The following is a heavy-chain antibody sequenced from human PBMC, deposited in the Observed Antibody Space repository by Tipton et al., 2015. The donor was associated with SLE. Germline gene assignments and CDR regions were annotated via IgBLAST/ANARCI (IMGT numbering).Heavy chain of an antibody. CDR1: GGSISTYY. CDR3: ARDNYYGSGSYLDP. Sequence: TLSLTCTVSGGSISTYYWNWIRQTPGEGLEWIGYIHYSGRTNYSPSLKSRVTISVDTSRSQFSLKLRSVTAADTAVYYCARDNYYGSGSYLDPWGQGTLVTVSS. J-gene: IGHJ5*02. D-gene: IGHD3-10*01. V-gene: IGHV4-59*01. CDR2: IHYSGRT.